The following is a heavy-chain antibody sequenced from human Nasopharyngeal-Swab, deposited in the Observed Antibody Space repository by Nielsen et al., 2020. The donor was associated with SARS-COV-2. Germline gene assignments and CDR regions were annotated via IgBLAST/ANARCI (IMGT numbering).Heavy chain of an antibody. CDR3: ARNLGGYDARTAN. CDR2: ISYDGYNE. Sequence: WIRQPSGKGLEWLAVISYDGYNEKYADSAKGRFTISRDNSKSTLYLQINSLRAEDTAVYYCARNLGGYDARTANWGQGTLVTVSS. D-gene: IGHD5-12*01. V-gene: IGHV3-30*03. J-gene: IGHJ4*02.